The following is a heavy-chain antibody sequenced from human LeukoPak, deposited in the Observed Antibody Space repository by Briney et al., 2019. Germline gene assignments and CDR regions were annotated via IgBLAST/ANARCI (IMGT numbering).Heavy chain of an antibody. CDR3: ASASSHRIAAGGDY. CDR1: GFTFSSYE. D-gene: IGHD6-13*01. J-gene: IGHJ4*02. CDR2: ISSSGSTT. V-gene: IGHV3-48*03. Sequence: QSGGSLRLSCAASGFTFSSYEMNWVRQAPGKGLEWVSYISSSGSTTYYADSVKGRFTISRDNAKNSLYLQMNSLRAEDTAVYYCASASSHRIAAGGDYWGQGTLVTVSS.